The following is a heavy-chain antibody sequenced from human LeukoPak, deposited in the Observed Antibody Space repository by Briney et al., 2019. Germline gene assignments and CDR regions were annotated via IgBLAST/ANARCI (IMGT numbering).Heavy chain of an antibody. CDR2: ISSSSSYI. D-gene: IGHD2-2*01. CDR3: ARGVDYNVVVPAAPIVDV. CDR1: GFTFSSYS. Sequence: GGSLRLSCAASGFTFSSYSMNWVRQAPGKGLEWVSSISSSSSYIYYADSVKGRFTISRDNAKNSLYLQMNSLRAEDTAVYYCARGVDYNVVVPAAPIVDVWGQGTTVTVSS. J-gene: IGHJ6*02. V-gene: IGHV3-21*01.